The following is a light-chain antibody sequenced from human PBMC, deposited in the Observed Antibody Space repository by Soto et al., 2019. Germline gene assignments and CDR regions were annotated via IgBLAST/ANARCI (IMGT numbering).Light chain of an antibody. V-gene: IGLV2-8*01. Sequence: QSALTQPPSASGSPGQSVATSCTGTSSDVGGYNYVSWYQQHPGKAPKLMIYDVSKRPSGVPVRFSGSKSGNTASLTVSGLQAEDEADYYCSSYAGTHIVFGTGTKVTVL. CDR1: SSDVGGYNY. CDR3: SSYAGTHIV. J-gene: IGLJ1*01. CDR2: DVS.